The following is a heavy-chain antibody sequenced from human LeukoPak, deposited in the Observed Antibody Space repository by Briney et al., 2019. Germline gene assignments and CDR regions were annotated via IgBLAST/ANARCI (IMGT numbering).Heavy chain of an antibody. D-gene: IGHD3-9*01. CDR1: GGSISSGSYC. Sequence: SETLSLTCTVSGGSISSGSYCWSWIRQPAGKGLEWIGRIYTSGSTNYNPSLKSRVTISVDTSKNQFSLKLSSVTAADTAVYYCASRTPHDILTGYYWVDYYMDVWGKGTTVTVSS. J-gene: IGHJ6*03. CDR3: ASRTPHDILTGYYWVDYYMDV. V-gene: IGHV4-61*02. CDR2: IYTSGST.